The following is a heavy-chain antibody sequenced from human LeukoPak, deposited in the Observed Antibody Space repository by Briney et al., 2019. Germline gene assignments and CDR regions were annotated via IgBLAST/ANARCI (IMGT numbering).Heavy chain of an antibody. CDR3: ARAAGYYAPFDN. CDR2: CSRSSRTI. J-gene: IGHJ4*02. Sequence: GGSLRLSCAASGFTFSAYNMYWVRQAPAKGLQWISYCSRSSRTIYYAGSVKGRFTISRDDATNALYLQMNSLRDEDSAVYYCARAAGYYAPFDNWGQGTLVTVSS. D-gene: IGHD2-2*01. CDR1: GFTFSAYN. V-gene: IGHV3-48*02.